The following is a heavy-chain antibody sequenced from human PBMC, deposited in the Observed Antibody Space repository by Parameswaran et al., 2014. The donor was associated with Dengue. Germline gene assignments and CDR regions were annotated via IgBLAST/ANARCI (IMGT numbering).Heavy chain of an antibody. J-gene: IGHJ4*02. CDR2: IKPEGTAG. CDR3: ARDSGDRTVDY. V-gene: IGHV3-7*01. Sequence: WIRQPPGKVLEWVANIKPEGTAGDYVDSVKGRFTVSRDNAKNSLYLQMNSLRPDDTAVYYCARDSGDRTVDYWGQGTLVTVSS. D-gene: IGHD7-27*01.